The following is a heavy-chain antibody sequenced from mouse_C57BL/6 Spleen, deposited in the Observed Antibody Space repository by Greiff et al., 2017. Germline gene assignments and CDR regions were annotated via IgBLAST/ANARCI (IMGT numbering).Heavy chain of an antibody. J-gene: IGHJ3*01. D-gene: IGHD2-3*01. V-gene: IGHV3-6*01. CDR3: ARDSYDGGFAY. CDR1: GYSITSGYY. Sequence: EVQLQESGPGLVKPSQSLSLTCSVTGYSITSGYYWNWIRQFPGNKLEWMGYISYDGSNNYNPSLKNRISITRDTSKNQFFLKLNSVTTEDTATYYCARDSYDGGFAYWGQGTLVTVSA. CDR2: ISYDGSN.